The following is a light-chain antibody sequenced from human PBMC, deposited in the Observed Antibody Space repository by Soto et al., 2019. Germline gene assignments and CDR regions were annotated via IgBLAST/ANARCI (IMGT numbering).Light chain of an antibody. V-gene: IGLV1-44*01. CDR3: AAWDDSLNGSHVV. J-gene: IGLJ2*01. Sequence: QSVLTQPPSASGTPGQRVTISCSGSSSNIGSNTVNWYQQLPGTAPQLLIYSNNQRPSGVPDRFSGSKSGTSASLAISGLQSEDEADYYCAAWDDSLNGSHVVFGGGTKLTVL. CDR1: SSNIGSNT. CDR2: SNN.